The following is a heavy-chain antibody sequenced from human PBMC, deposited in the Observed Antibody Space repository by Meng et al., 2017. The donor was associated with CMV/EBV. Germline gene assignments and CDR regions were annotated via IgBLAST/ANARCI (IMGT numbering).Heavy chain of an antibody. J-gene: IGHJ6*02. D-gene: IGHD2-2*01. CDR2: RWHDRSNK. V-gene: IGHV3-33*06. CDR1: GFTFSSYG. Sequence: GESLKISCAASGFTFSSYGMHWVRQAPGKELEWVAVRWHDRSNKYYADSVKGRFTISRDNSKNTLYLQMNSLRAEDTAVYYCAKTGAYCSSTSCLSGMDVWGQGTTVTVSS. CDR3: AKTGAYCSSTSCLSGMDV.